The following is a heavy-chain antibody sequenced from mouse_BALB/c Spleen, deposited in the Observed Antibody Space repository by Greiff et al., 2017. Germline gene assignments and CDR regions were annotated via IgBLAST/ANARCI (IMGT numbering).Heavy chain of an antibody. CDR3: ARDYYGSGYGFDG. CDR2: IDPANGNT. J-gene: IGHJ1*01. D-gene: IGHD1-1*01. V-gene: IGHV14-3*02. CDR1: GFNIKDTY. Sequence: EVQLQQSGAELVKPGASVKLSCTASGFNIKDTYMHWVKQRPEQGLEGIGRIDPANGNTKYDPKFQGKATITADTSSNTAYLQLSSLTSEDTAVYYCARDYYGSGYGFDGWGAGTTVTVSS.